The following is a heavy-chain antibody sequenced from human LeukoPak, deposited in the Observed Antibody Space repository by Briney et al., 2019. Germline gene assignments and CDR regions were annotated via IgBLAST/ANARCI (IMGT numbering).Heavy chain of an antibody. CDR3: ARKGGHFDY. D-gene: IGHD2-15*01. CDR1: GGSISYYY. CDR2: IYYNGST. J-gene: IGHJ4*02. V-gene: IGHV4-59*01. Sequence: PSETLSLTCTVAGGSISYYYWSWIRQSPGKGLEWIGYIYYNGSTNYNPSLKSRVTISVDMSKNQFSLKVTSVTAADTAIYYCARKGGHFDYWGQGTLVTVSS.